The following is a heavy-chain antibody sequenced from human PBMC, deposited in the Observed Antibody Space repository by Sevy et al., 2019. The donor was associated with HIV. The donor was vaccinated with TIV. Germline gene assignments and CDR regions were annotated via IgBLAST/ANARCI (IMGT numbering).Heavy chain of an antibody. J-gene: IGHJ6*03. V-gene: IGHV4-30-2*01. CDR3: ARGGAAAARYYYYMDV. CDR2: IYHSGST. Sequence: SENLSLTCAVSGGSISSGSYSWSWIRQPPGKGLEWIGYIYHSGSTYYNPSLKSRVTISVDRTKNHFSLKLSSVTAADTAVYYCARGGAAAARYYYYMDVWGKGTTVTVSS. D-gene: IGHD6-13*01. CDR1: GGSISSGSYS.